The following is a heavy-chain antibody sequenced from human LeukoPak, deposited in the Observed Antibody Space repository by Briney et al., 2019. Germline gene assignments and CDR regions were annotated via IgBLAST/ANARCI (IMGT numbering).Heavy chain of an antibody. J-gene: IGHJ3*02. V-gene: IGHV3-48*01. CDR2: IGSSSSTI. D-gene: IGHD1-14*01. CDR3: ARAVWAFDI. Sequence: GGSLRLSCAASGFTFSSYSMNWVRQAPGKGLEWVSYIGSSSSTIYYADSVKGRFTISRDNAKNSLYLQMNSLRAEDTAVYYCARAVWAFDIWGQGTMVTVSS. CDR1: GFTFSSYS.